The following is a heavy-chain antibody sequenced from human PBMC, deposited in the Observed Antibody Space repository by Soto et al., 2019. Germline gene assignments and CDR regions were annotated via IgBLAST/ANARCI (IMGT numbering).Heavy chain of an antibody. CDR2: INPDTGGT. J-gene: IGHJ4*02. CDR3: VRGRHSTAEGFDY. Sequence: ASVKVSCKASGYSFTGYYMHWVRQAPGQGLQWMGWINPDTGGTDYAQKFQGRVTMTRDTSISTAYMYVSSLTSVDTAVYYFVRGRHSTAEGFDYWGQGTLVTVSS. V-gene: IGHV1-2*02. CDR1: GYSFTGYY.